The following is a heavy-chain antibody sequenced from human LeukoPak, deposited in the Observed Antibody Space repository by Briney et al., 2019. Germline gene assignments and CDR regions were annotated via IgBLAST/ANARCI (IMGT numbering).Heavy chain of an antibody. V-gene: IGHV1-69*05. CDR1: GGTFSSYA. J-gene: IGHJ4*02. CDR2: IIPIFGTA. D-gene: IGHD6-19*01. CDR3: ARDTRIAVAGTKRDY. Sequence: SVKVSCKASGGTFSSYAISWVRQAPGQGLEWMGGIIPIFGTANYAQKFQGRVTMTTDTSTSTAYMELRSLRSDDTAVYYCARDTRIAVAGTKRDYWGQGTLVTVSS.